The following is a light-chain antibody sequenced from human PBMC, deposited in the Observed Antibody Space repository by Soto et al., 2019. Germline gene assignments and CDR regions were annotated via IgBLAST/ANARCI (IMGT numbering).Light chain of an antibody. J-gene: IGKJ1*01. CDR3: QQYKDYSWT. Sequence: DIQMTLCPSTLSASVGDRVRINGRARQSISAWLAWYQQDPGKAPCLMIYKASTLEIGVPAWFSGSGSGTEFTLTISSLQPDDVATYSCQQYKDYSWTFGQGTKVDIK. CDR1: QSISAW. V-gene: IGKV1-5*03. CDR2: KAS.